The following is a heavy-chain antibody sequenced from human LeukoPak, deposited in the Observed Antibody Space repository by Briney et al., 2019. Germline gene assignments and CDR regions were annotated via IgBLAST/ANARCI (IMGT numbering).Heavy chain of an antibody. J-gene: IGHJ5*02. CDR1: GFTFSTYW. CDR2: IDSDGSTT. V-gene: IGHV3-74*01. Sequence: PGGSLRLSCAASGFTFSTYWMHWVRQGPGEGPVWVSRIDSDGSTTGYADSVKGRFTISRDNAKNTLNLQMNSLRIDDTAVYYCTRGDDYGSKTRLPKFNWFDPWGQGSLVTVSS. D-gene: IGHD4-17*01. CDR3: TRGDDYGSKTRLPKFNWFDP.